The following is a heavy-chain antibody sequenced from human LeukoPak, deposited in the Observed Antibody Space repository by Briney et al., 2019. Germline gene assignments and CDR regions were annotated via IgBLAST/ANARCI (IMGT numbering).Heavy chain of an antibody. D-gene: IGHD6-13*01. CDR2: ISWDGGST. J-gene: IGHJ4*02. Sequence: GGSLRLSCAASGFTFDDYAMHWVRQAPGKGLEWVSLISWDGGSTYYADSVKGRFTISRDNSKNSLYLQMNSLRAEDTALYYCAKDTREYSSSWDEGYFDYWGQGTLVTVSS. CDR3: AKDTREYSSSWDEGYFDY. V-gene: IGHV3-43D*03. CDR1: GFTFDDYA.